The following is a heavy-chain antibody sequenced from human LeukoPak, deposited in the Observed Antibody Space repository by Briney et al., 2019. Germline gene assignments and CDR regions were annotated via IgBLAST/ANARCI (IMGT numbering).Heavy chain of an antibody. CDR3: AKWIYSSGWSYIDY. Sequence: PRGSLRLSCAASGFTFSSYVMSWVRQAPGKGLEWVSAISGSGGSTYYADSVKGRFTISRDNTKNTLYLQMNSPRAEDTAVYYCAKWIYSSGWSYIDYWGHGTL. CDR1: GFTFSSYV. CDR2: ISGSGGST. V-gene: IGHV3-23*01. J-gene: IGHJ4*01. D-gene: IGHD6-19*01.